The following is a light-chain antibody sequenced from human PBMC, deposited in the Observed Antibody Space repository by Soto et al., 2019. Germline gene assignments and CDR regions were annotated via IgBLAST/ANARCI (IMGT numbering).Light chain of an antibody. CDR2: GAS. CDR1: QSVSSSY. CDR3: QQYGSSPPLT. J-gene: IGKJ4*01. Sequence: EIVLTQSPGTLSLSPGERATLSCRASQSVSSSYLAWYQQKPGPAPRLLIYGASSRATGFPDRFSGSGSGTDFTLTISRLEPEDFAVYYCQQYGSSPPLTFGGGTKVEIK. V-gene: IGKV3-20*01.